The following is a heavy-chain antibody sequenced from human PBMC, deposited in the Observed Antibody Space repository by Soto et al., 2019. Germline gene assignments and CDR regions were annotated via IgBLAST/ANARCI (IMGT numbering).Heavy chain of an antibody. J-gene: IGHJ5*02. Sequence: EVQLLEAGGGLVQPGGSLRLSCAASGFTFVNYAMHWLRQAPGKGLEWVSSLSGRGEDTYYGDTAKVRFTISRDNLKTILFLQMNSLRVEDTAIYFGAKDNMTVGGFDHWGQGPLVTVSS. CDR1: GFTFVNYA. CDR3: AKDNMTVGGFDH. CDR2: LSGRGEDT. D-gene: IGHD1-26*01. V-gene: IGHV3-23*01.